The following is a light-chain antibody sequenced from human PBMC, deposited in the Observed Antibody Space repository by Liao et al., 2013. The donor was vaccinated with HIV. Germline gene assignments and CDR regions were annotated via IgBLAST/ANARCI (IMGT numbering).Light chain of an antibody. Sequence: SYELTQPPSVSVSPGQTASITCSGDKLGDRYACWYQHRPGQSPVLVIYQDNKRPSGIPERFSGSNSGNTATLTISGTQAMDEADYYCQTWDRSSVIFGGGTKLTVL. CDR1: KLGDRY. CDR2: QDN. CDR3: QTWDRSSVI. J-gene: IGLJ2*01. V-gene: IGLV3-1*01.